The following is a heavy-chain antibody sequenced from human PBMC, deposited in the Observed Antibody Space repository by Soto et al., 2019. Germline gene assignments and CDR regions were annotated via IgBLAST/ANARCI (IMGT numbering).Heavy chain of an antibody. CDR3: ARDQQWLVWSWFDP. D-gene: IGHD6-19*01. CDR1: GYTFTSYG. J-gene: IGHJ5*02. Sequence: ASVKVSCKASGYTFTSYGISWVRQAPGQGLEWMGWISAYNGNTNYAQKLQGRVTMTTDTSTSTAYMELRSLRSDDTAVYYCARDQQWLVWSWFDPWGQGTLVTVSS. CDR2: ISAYNGNT. V-gene: IGHV1-18*01.